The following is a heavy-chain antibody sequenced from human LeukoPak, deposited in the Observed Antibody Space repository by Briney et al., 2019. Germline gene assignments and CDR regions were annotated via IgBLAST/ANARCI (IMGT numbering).Heavy chain of an antibody. V-gene: IGHV3-20*04. D-gene: IGHD6-13*01. CDR2: INWNGGST. CDR3: ARGGSSSWYPPFDY. CDR1: GFTFDDYG. J-gene: IGHJ4*02. Sequence: GGSLRLSCAASGFTFDDYGMSWVRQAPGKGLEWVSGINWNGGSTGYADSVKGRFTISRDNAKNSLYLQMNSLRAEDTALYYCARGGSSSWYPPFDYWGQGTLVTISS.